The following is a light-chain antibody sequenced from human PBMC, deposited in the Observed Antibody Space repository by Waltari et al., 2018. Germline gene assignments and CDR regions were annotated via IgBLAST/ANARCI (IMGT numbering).Light chain of an antibody. J-gene: IGLJ2*01. V-gene: IGLV2-14*01. CDR1: SSDIGGSDY. CDR3: SSYTSSSTVV. CDR2: EVS. Sequence: QSALTQYASVSGSPGQSITIPCTGTSSDIGGSDYVSWYQQHPGKAPKLIIYEVSNRPSGVSNRFSGSKSGNTASLTISGLQAEDEADYYCSSYTSSSTVVFGGGTELTVL.